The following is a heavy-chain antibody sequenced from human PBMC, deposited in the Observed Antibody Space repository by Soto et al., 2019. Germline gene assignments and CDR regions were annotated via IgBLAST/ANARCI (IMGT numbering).Heavy chain of an antibody. Sequence: PSETLSLTCAVYGGSFSGYYWSWIRQPPGKGLEWIGEINHSGSTNYNPSLKSRVTISVDTSKNQFSLKLSSVTAADTAVYYCARGRVAAAGGDWFDPWGQGTLVTVSS. CDR2: INHSGST. J-gene: IGHJ5*02. D-gene: IGHD6-13*01. CDR3: ARGRVAAAGGDWFDP. V-gene: IGHV4-34*01. CDR1: GGSFSGYY.